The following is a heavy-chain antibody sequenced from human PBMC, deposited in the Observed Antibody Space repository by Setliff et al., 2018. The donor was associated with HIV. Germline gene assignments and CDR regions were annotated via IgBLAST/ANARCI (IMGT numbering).Heavy chain of an antibody. CDR2: ISYRGDYI. CDR3: VRGLGSPTYYFDY. CDR1: GFSFSSSS. D-gene: IGHD3-9*01. J-gene: IGHJ4*02. V-gene: IGHV3-21*06. Sequence: AGGSLRLSCEASGFSFSSSSMNWFRQAPGKGLGWVAAISYRGDYISYADSVEGRFTISRDNAQYSLYLQMNSLRAEDTAMYYCVRGLGSPTYYFDYWGQGTLVTAPQ.